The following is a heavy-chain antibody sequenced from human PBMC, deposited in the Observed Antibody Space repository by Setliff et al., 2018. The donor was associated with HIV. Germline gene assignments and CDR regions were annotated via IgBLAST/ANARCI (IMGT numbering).Heavy chain of an antibody. Sequence: SETLSLTCTVSGYSISSGYYWGWIRQPPGKGLEWIGSIYHSGITNYNPTLKSRVTISVDTSKNQFSLKLNSVTAADTAVYYCARDQSDWFYWGQGTLVTVSS. CDR3: ARDQSDWFY. V-gene: IGHV4-38-2*02. J-gene: IGHJ4*02. CDR1: GYSISSGYY. D-gene: IGHD3-3*01. CDR2: IYHSGIT.